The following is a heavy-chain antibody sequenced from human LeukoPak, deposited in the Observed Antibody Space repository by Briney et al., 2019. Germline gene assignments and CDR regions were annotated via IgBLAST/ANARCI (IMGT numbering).Heavy chain of an antibody. J-gene: IGHJ4*02. Sequence: GGSLRLSCAASGFTFSSYAMSWVRQAPGKGLEWVSAISGSGGSTYYADSVKGRFTISRDNSKNTLYLQVNSLRAEDTAVYYCAKAPPPYYDSSGQFDYWGQGTLVTVSS. D-gene: IGHD3-22*01. V-gene: IGHV3-23*01. CDR2: ISGSGGST. CDR3: AKAPPPYYDSSGQFDY. CDR1: GFTFSSYA.